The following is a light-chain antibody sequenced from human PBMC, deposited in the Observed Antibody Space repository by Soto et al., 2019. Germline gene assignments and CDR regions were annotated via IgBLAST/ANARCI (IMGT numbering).Light chain of an antibody. CDR1: QSITSSY. CDR2: AAS. Sequence: EIVVTQSPATLSVSPGERATLSCRASQSITSSYLAWYQQKPGQAPRLLMYAASSRAAGIPDRFSGSGSGTDFTLTISRLEAEDFAVYYCQQSSSSPITFGQGTRLEIK. V-gene: IGKV3-20*01. J-gene: IGKJ5*01. CDR3: QQSSSSPIT.